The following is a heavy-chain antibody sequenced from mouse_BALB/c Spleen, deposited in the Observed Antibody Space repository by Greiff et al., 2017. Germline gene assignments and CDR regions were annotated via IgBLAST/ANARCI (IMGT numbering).Heavy chain of an antibody. D-gene: IGHD2-10*01. J-gene: IGHJ2*01. CDR1: GFNIKDYY. CDR2: IDPENGNT. CDR3: AREGAYYGNFFDY. V-gene: IGHV14-1*02. Sequence: VQLKESGAELVRPGALVKLSCKASGFNIKDYYMHWVKQRPEQGLEWIGWIDPENGNTIYDPKFQGKASITADTSSNTAYLQLSSLTSEDTAVYYCAREGAYYGNFFDYWGQGTTLTVSA.